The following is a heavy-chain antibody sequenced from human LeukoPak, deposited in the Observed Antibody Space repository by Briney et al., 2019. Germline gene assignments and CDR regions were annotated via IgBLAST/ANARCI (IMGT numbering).Heavy chain of an antibody. CDR1: GFTFGSPA. V-gene: IGHV3-23*01. CDR2: FSRSGPDT. J-gene: IGHJ4*02. CDR3: AKGSLGSWYYFDY. Sequence: GGSLRLSCAASGFTFGSPAMSWVRQAPGKGPEWVSTFSRSGPDTYYADSVKGRFTIFRDNSKNTLYLQMNSLRAEDTAVYYCAKGSLGSWYYFDYWGQGTLVTVSS. D-gene: IGHD6-13*01.